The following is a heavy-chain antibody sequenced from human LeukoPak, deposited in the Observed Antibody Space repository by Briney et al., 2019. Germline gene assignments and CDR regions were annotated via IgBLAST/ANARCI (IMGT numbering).Heavy chain of an antibody. D-gene: IGHD7-27*01. CDR3: ARQPSNWDHAYNWFDP. CDR1: GGSISSSSYY. CDR2: IYYSGST. J-gene: IGHJ5*02. V-gene: IGHV4-39*01. Sequence: RPSETLSLTCTVSGGSISSSSYYWGWIRQPPGKGLEWIGSIYYSGSTYYNPSLKSRVTISVDTSKNQFSLKLSSVTAADTAVYYCARQPSNWDHAYNWFDPWGQGTLVTVSS.